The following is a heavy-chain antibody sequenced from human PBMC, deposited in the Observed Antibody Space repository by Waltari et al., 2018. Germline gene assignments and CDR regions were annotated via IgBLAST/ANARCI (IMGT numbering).Heavy chain of an antibody. Sequence: QVQFQQWGAGLLKPSETLSLTCAVYGGSFRSYYWSWIRQPPGKGLEWIGEVNHSGSTNYNPSLKSRVTISVDPSKDQFSLTLTSVTAGDTAVHGGARVKMANGSSGLGEWDICGQATLVTVAS. V-gene: IGHV4-34*01. CDR3: ARVKMANGSSGLGEWDI. CDR1: GGSFRSYY. CDR2: VNHSGST. J-gene: IGHJ4*02. D-gene: IGHD3-16*01.